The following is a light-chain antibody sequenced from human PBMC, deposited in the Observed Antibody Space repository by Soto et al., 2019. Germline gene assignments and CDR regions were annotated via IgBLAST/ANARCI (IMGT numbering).Light chain of an antibody. CDR1: QNINWW. V-gene: IGKV1-5*03. Sequence: DIQMTQYPYTLSASLGVRVTITCRAIQNINWWLAWYRQKPGKAPELLIYSASTLETGVPSRFSGDGSGTEFSLTVSGLQPDDLATFYCQQYETYPLTFGGGT. CDR3: QQYETYPLT. J-gene: IGKJ4*01. CDR2: SAS.